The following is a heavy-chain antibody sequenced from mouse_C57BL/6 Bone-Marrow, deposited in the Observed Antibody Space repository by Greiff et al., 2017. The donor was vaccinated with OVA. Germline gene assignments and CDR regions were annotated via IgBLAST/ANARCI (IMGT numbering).Heavy chain of an antibody. V-gene: IGHV1-74*01. CDR1: GYTFTSYW. CDR3: AICLPFYLDY. CDR2: IHPSDSDT. J-gene: IGHJ2*01. Sequence: VQLQQPGAELVQPGASVKVSCKASGYTFTSYWMHWVKQRPGKGLEWVGRIHPSDSDTNYKQTVKGMATLSVDKSSITAYMQLSSLTSEDSAVYYLAICLPFYLDYWGQGTTLTVSS.